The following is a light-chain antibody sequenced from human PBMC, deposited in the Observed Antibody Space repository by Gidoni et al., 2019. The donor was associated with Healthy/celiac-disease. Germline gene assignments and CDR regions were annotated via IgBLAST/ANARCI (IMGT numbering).Light chain of an antibody. CDR1: QSISSY. V-gene: IGKV1-39*01. J-gene: IGKJ2*01. CDR2: AAS. CDR3: QQSFSTPFT. Sequence: DIQMTQSPSSLSASVGDRVTITCRASQSISSYLNWYQQKPGKAPKVLIYAASSLQSGVPSRFRGSESETDFTLTISSLQPEDFASYYCQQSFSTPFTFGQGTKLEIK.